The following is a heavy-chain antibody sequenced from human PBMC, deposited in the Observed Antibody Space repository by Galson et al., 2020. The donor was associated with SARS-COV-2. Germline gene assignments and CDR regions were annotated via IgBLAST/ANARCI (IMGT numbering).Heavy chain of an antibody. V-gene: IGHV3-30-3*01. CDR1: GFTFSRCT. CDR3: ARDSSEEQWLAFQH. J-gene: IGHJ1*01. D-gene: IGHD6-19*01. Sequence: GESLKISCAASGFTFSRCTMHWVRQAPGKGLEWVALISYHGSNKYYADSVKGRFTISRDNSKNTLYLQMNSLGADDTAFYYCARDSSEEQWLAFQHWGQATLVTVSS. CDR2: ISYHGSNK.